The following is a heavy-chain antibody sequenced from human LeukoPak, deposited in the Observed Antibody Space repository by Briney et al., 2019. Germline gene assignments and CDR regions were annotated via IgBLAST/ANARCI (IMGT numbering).Heavy chain of an antibody. J-gene: IGHJ4*02. Sequence: GGSLRLSCAASGFIFSSYSINWVRQAPGKGLEWVSSISSSRSYIHYADSVKGRFTISRDDAKNSLYLQMNSLRAEDTAVYYCARVPDYSGSYGWGQGTLVTVSS. CDR3: ARVPDYSGSYG. CDR2: ISSSRSYI. CDR1: GFIFSSYS. V-gene: IGHV3-21*01. D-gene: IGHD1-26*01.